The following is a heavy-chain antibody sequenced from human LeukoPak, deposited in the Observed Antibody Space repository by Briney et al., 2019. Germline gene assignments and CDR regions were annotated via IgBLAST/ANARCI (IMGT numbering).Heavy chain of an antibody. V-gene: IGHV4-59*01. CDR3: ATLVGSSNWYYFDY. Sequence: SETLSLTCTVSGGSFSSYYWSWIRQPPGKGLEWIGYIYDSETTNSNPSLKSRVTISLDTSKNQFSLKLSSVTAADTAVYYCATLVGSSNWYYFDYWGQGTLVIVSS. J-gene: IGHJ4*02. CDR2: IYDSETT. D-gene: IGHD6-13*01. CDR1: GGSFSSYY.